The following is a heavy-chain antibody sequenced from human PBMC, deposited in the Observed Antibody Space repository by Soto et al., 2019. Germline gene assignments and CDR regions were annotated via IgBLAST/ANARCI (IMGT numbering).Heavy chain of an antibody. CDR3: ARGDYYYYGMDV. CDR2: IYYSGST. Sequence: QVQLQESGPGLVKPSETLSLTCTVSGGSISSYYWSWIRQPPGKGLEWIGYIYYSGSTTYNPSLKSRVPISVDTSKNQFSLNLSSVTAADTAVYYCARGDYYYYGMDVWGQGTTVTVSS. V-gene: IGHV4-59*01. CDR1: GGSISSYY. J-gene: IGHJ6*02.